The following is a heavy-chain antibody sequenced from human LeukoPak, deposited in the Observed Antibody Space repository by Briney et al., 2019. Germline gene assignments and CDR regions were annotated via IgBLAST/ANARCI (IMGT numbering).Heavy chain of an antibody. CDR2: IYYSGST. Sequence: SETLSLTCTVSGGSISSYYWSWIRQPPGKGLEWSGYIYYSGSTNYNPSLKSRVTISVDTSKNQFSLKLSSVTAADTAVYYCARTKAATVSFDYWGQGTLVTVSS. V-gene: IGHV4-59*01. D-gene: IGHD6-25*01. J-gene: IGHJ4*02. CDR1: GGSISSYY. CDR3: ARTKAATVSFDY.